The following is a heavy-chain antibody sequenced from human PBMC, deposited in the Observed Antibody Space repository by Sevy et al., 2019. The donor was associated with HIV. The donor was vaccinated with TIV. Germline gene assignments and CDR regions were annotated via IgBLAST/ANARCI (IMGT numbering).Heavy chain of an antibody. V-gene: IGHV3-11*01. CDR3: ARDPGYSSGWYGPHFDY. J-gene: IGHJ4*02. Sequence: GGSLRISCAASGFPFSTYYMTWIRQAPGKGLEWLAYISLSHHTIYYADSVKGRFTISRDNAKNSLYLQMNNLRAEDTATYYCARDPGYSSGWYGPHFDYRGQGALVTVSS. D-gene: IGHD6-19*01. CDR2: ISLSHHTI. CDR1: GFPFSTYY.